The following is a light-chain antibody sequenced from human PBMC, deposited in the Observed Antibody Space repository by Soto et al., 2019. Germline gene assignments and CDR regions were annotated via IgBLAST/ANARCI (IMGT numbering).Light chain of an antibody. CDR3: HQYRRSWT. J-gene: IGKJ1*01. Sequence: DIQMTQSPSTLSASVGDRVTITCRASQSIATWLAWYRQKPGKAPKVLSYKASTLESGVPARFSGSGSGTDFTLTISSLQADDFATYDCHQYRRSWTVGQGTKVEVK. CDR1: QSIATW. CDR2: KAS. V-gene: IGKV1-5*03.